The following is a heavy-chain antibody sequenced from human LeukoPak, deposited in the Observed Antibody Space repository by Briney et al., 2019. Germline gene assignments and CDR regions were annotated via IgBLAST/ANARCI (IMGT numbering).Heavy chain of an antibody. V-gene: IGHV4-34*01. Sequence: SETLYLTCAVYGGSFSGYYWSWIRQPPGKGLEWIGEINHSGSTNYNPSLKSRVTISLDTSKNQFSLKLTSVTAADTAVYYCARGLDCSGGSCYRYYFDYWGQGTLVTVSS. CDR2: INHSGST. CDR1: GGSFSGYY. D-gene: IGHD2-15*01. J-gene: IGHJ4*02. CDR3: ARGLDCSGGSCYRYYFDY.